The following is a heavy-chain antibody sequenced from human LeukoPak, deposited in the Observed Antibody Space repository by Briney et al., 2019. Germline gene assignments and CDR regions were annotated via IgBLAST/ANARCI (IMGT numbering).Heavy chain of an antibody. J-gene: IGHJ6*03. CDR2: ISSNGGST. CDR1: GFTFSSHA. CDR3: ARGGLGTPHYMDV. Sequence: GGSLRLSCAASGFTFSSHAMHWVRQPPGKGLEYVSAISSNGGSTYYANSVKGRFTISRDNSKNTLYLQMGSLRAEDMAVYYCARGGLGTPHYMDVWGKGTTVTVSS. D-gene: IGHD1-1*01. V-gene: IGHV3-64*01.